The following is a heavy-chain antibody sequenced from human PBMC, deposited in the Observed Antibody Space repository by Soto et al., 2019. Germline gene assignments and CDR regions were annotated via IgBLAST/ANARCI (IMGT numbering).Heavy chain of an antibody. CDR3: AREAEDIVVVPAAIRVSWFDP. V-gene: IGHV4-31*02. J-gene: IGHJ5*02. CDR2: IYYDGST. CDR1: GGSINSGGYY. D-gene: IGHD2-2*01. Sequence: SETLGLTETVSGGSINSGGYYWNWIRQHPGKDLEWIGYIYYDGSTYYNPSLKSRVTISVDTSKNQFSLKLSSVAAADTAVYYCAREAEDIVVVPAAIRVSWFDPWGQGTLVTVSS.